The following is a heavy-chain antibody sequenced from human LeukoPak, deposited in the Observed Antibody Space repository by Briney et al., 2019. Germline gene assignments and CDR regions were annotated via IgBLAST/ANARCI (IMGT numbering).Heavy chain of an antibody. Sequence: PSETLSLTCTVSGGSISSYYWSWIRQPPGKGLEWIGYIYYSGSTNYNPSLKSRVTISVDTSKNQFSLKLSSVTAADTAVYYCARHRSRYCSSTSCYGWFDPWGQGTLATVSS. CDR1: GGSISSYY. CDR3: ARHRSRYCSSTSCYGWFDP. V-gene: IGHV4-59*08. D-gene: IGHD2-2*01. J-gene: IGHJ5*02. CDR2: IYYSGST.